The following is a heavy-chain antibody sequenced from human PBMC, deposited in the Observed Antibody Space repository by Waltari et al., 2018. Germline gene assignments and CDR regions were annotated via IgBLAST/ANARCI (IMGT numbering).Heavy chain of an antibody. CDR1: GGSFSGYY. D-gene: IGHD2-2*01. CDR3: ARKDIVVGPAAMALVSWFDP. CDR2: INHSGST. J-gene: IGHJ5*02. Sequence: QVQLQQWGAGLLKPSETLSLTCAVYGGSFSGYYWSWIRQPPGKGLGWIGEINHSGSTNYNPSLKSRVTISVGTSKNQVSLKLSSVTAADTAVYYCARKDIVVGPAAMALVSWFDPWGQGTLVTVSS. V-gene: IGHV4-34*01.